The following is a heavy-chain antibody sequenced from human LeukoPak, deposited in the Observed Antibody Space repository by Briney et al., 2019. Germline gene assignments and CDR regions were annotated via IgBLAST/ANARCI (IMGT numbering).Heavy chain of an antibody. J-gene: IGHJ5*02. CDR3: ARGGLATIYNWFDP. V-gene: IGHV3-23*01. CDR1: GFTFSSYA. D-gene: IGHD5-24*01. CDR2: ISGSDGST. Sequence: GGSLRLSCAASGFTFSSYAMSWVRQAPGKGLEWVSFISGSDGSTYYADSVQGRFTISRDNAKNSLYLQMNSLRAEDTAVYYCARGGLATIYNWFDPWGQGTLVTVSS.